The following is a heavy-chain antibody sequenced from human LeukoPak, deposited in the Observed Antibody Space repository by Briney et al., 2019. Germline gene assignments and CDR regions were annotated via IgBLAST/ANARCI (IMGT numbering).Heavy chain of an antibody. V-gene: IGHV1-18*01. CDR2: SSTYNGDT. CDR1: GYTFTNYV. J-gene: IGHJ4*02. CDR3: ARVSRSGNEYY. Sequence: GASVTDTCKASGYTFTNYVSNGVRQAPGKGLESMGWSSTYNGDTKYARNRQGSVTMTTDASTSTAYMELRSLQSDDTAVYYCARVSRSGNEYYWGQGPLVTVSS. D-gene: IGHD2/OR15-2a*01.